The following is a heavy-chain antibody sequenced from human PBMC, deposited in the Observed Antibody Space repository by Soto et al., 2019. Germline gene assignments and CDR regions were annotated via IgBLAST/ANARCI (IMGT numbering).Heavy chain of an antibody. D-gene: IGHD3-10*01. V-gene: IGHV3-21*01. CDR2: ISTRSSLI. J-gene: IGHJ5*02. Sequence: GGSLRLSCAASGFTFSSYTINWVRLGPGKGLEWVSSISTRSSLIYYADSVEGRFTISRDNAKNSAYLQMDSLRVEDTAVYYCATLARGGPVTLPLDAWGQGTLVTVSS. CDR1: GFTFSSYT. CDR3: ATLARGGPVTLPLDA.